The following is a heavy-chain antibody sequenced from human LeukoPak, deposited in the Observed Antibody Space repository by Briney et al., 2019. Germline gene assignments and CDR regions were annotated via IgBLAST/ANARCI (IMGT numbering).Heavy chain of an antibody. J-gene: IGHJ3*02. CDR3: ARDRNHYYDSEADAFDI. Sequence: GGSLRLSCAASGFTFSSYSMNWVRQAPGKGLEWASSISSSSSYIYYADSVKGRFTISRDNAKNSLYLQMNSLRAEDTAVYYCARDRNHYYDSEADAFDIWGQGTMVTVSS. D-gene: IGHD3-22*01. CDR1: GFTFSSYS. CDR2: ISSSSSYI. V-gene: IGHV3-21*01.